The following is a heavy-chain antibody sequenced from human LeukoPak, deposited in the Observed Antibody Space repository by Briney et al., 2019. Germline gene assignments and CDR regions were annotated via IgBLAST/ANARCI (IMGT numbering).Heavy chain of an antibody. V-gene: IGHV3-23*01. CDR2: ISGSGGST. J-gene: IGHJ4*02. CDR1: GFTFSSYA. Sequence: SGQSLRLSCAASGFTFSSYAMSWVRQPPGKGMEWVSAISGSGGSTYYADSVKGRFTISRDNSKSTLYLQMNSLRAEDTAVYYCAKKDFGVVITSRPGGQGTLVTVSS. CDR3: AKKDFGVVITSRP. D-gene: IGHD3-3*01.